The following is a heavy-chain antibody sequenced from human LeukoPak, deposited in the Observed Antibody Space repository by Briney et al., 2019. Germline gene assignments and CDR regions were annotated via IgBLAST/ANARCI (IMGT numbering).Heavy chain of an antibody. CDR2: IRYYRSNK. CDR1: GFTFSSYG. Sequence: PGGSLRLSCAASGFTFSSYGMHWVRQVRGKGGEGVAFIRYYRSNKIYAASVKSRFSISRDNSKNTLYLQINSLRAEDTAVYYCAKDGAPGCVAVAGTLDYWGQGTLVTVSS. CDR3: AKDGAPGCVAVAGTLDY. J-gene: IGHJ4*02. D-gene: IGHD6-19*01. V-gene: IGHV3-30*02.